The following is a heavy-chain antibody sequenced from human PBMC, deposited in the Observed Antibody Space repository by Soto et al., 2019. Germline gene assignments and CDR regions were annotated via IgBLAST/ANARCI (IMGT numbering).Heavy chain of an antibody. CDR1: GYSFTSYW. D-gene: IGHD2-8*01. Sequence: EVQLVQSGAEVKKPGESLRISCKGSGYSFTSYWISWVRQMPGKGLEWMGRIDPSDSYTNYSPSFQGHVTISADKSISTAYLQWSSLKASDTAMYYCARLQDGSRNVNGGMDVWGQGTTVTVSS. CDR3: ARLQDGSRNVNGGMDV. J-gene: IGHJ6*02. CDR2: IDPSDSYT. V-gene: IGHV5-10-1*03.